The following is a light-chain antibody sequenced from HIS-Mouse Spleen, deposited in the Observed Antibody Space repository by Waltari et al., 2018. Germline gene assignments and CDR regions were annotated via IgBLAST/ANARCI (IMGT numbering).Light chain of an antibody. CDR3: MQALQTPFT. CDR2: LGS. Sequence: DIVMTQSPLSLPVTPGEPASISCRSSQSLLHSNGYNYLDWYLQKPGQSPQLLLSLGSYRASGVPGRVSGSGSGTDFTLKISRVGAEDVGVYYCMQALQTPFTFGPGTKVDIK. J-gene: IGKJ3*01. V-gene: IGKV2-28*01. CDR1: QSLLHSNGYNY.